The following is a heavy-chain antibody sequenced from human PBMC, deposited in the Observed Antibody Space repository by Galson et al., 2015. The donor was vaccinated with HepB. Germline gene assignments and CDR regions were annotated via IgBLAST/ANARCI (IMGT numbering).Heavy chain of an antibody. Sequence: SVKVSCKASGGTFSSYAISWVRQAPGQGLEWMGGIIPIFGTANYAQKFQGRVTVTADKSTSTAYMELSSLRSEDTAVYYCARVRFYNYYYYGMDVWGQGTTVTVSS. J-gene: IGHJ6*02. CDR1: GGTFSSYA. D-gene: IGHD3-3*01. CDR3: ARVRFYNYYYYGMDV. CDR2: IIPIFGTA. V-gene: IGHV1-69*06.